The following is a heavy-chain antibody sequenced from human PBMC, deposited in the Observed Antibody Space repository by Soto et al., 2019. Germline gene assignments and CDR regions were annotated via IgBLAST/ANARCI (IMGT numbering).Heavy chain of an antibody. Sequence: SETLSLTCTVSGGSISSYYWSWIRQPPGKGLEWIGYIHYSGSTNYNPSLKSRVTISVDTSKNQFSLKLSSVTAADTAVYYCARVGVGATYFDYWGQGTLVTVSS. CDR2: IHYSGST. CDR3: ARVGVGATYFDY. D-gene: IGHD1-26*01. CDR1: GGSISSYY. V-gene: IGHV4-59*01. J-gene: IGHJ4*02.